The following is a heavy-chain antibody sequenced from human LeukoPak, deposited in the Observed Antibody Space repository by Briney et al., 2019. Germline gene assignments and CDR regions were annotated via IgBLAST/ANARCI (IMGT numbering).Heavy chain of an antibody. V-gene: IGHV3-23*01. J-gene: IGHJ4*02. CDR3: AKIPRDYYYGSGSYYNGYYFDY. CDR1: GFTFSSYA. D-gene: IGHD3-10*01. Sequence: GGSLRLSCAASGFTFSSYAMSWVRQAPGKGLEWVSAISGSGGSTYYADSVKGRFTISRDNSKNTLYLQMNSLRAEDTAVYYCAKIPRDYYYGSGSYYNGYYFDYWGQGTLVTVSS. CDR2: ISGSGGST.